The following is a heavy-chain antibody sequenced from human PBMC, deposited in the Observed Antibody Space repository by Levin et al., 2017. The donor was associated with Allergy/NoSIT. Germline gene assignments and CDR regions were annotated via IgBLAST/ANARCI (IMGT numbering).Heavy chain of an antibody. Sequence: SETLSLTCAVSGGSISSDYWWSWVRQPPGRGLEWIGEVYLSGSTNYSPSLKSRLTISIDKSKNQFSLKLTSVTAADTAVYYCASGHSYVWLYWGQGTLVTVSS. CDR3: ASGHSYVWLY. V-gene: IGHV4-4*02. J-gene: IGHJ4*02. CDR1: GGSISSDYW. CDR2: VYLSGST. D-gene: IGHD3-16*01.